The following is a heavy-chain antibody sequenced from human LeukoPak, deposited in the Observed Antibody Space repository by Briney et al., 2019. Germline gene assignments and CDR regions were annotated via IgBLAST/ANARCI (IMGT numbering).Heavy chain of an antibody. V-gene: IGHV1-2*02. J-gene: IGHJ4*02. CDR2: INPNTIVT. CDR1: GYTFTDYY. CDR3: VRGDEGIDVTGGPSEF. D-gene: IGHD2-21*02. Sequence: ASVRVSYKTPGYTFTDYYIHWVRQARGQGREWMGWINPNTIVTNYTQKFRGRVTITRDTAINTVYMYLTSLSSDDTAVYYCVRGDEGIDVTGGPSEFWGQGTLVTVSS.